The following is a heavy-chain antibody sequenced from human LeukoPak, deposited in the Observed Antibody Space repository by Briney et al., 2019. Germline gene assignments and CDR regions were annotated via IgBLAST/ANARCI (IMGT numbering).Heavy chain of an antibody. D-gene: IGHD3-22*01. CDR3: ARVPYYDSSGYDN. Sequence: ASVKVSCKASGYTFTSYYIHWVRQAPGQGLEWMGVISPSGGSTTYAQKFQGRVTMTRDTSTSTVYMELSSLTSEDMAVYYCARVPYYDSSGYDNWGQGTLVTVSS. CDR2: ISPSGGST. J-gene: IGHJ4*02. CDR1: GYTFTSYY. V-gene: IGHV1-46*01.